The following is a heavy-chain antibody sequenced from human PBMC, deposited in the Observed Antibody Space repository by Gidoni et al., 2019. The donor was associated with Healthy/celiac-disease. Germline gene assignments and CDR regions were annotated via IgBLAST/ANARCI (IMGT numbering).Heavy chain of an antibody. CDR2: INHSGRT. J-gene: IGHJ6*02. V-gene: IGHV4-34*01. D-gene: IGHD5-18*01. CDR1: GGSFSGSY. CDR3: ARATVGYSYGRRYYYYGMDV. Sequence: QVQLQQWGAGLLKPSETLSLTCAVYGGSFSGSYWSWIRQPPGKGLEWIGEINHSGRTNYNPSLKSRVTISVDTSKNQFSLKLSSVTAADTAVYYCARATVGYSYGRRYYYYGMDVWGQGTTVTVSS.